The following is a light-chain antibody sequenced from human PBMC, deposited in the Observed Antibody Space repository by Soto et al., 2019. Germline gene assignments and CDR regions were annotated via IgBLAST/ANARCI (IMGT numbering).Light chain of an antibody. CDR3: QKYNSSLIT. Sequence: EHLLTQSPGTLSLSPGESATLXXRTSQSLSSSYLAWYQQKPGQAPRXXIYGASSRATGIPDRFSGSGSGTDFTLTINSLQPEDVATYYCQKYNSSLITFGQGTRLEI. V-gene: IGKV3-20*01. CDR1: QSLSSSY. CDR2: GAS. J-gene: IGKJ5*01.